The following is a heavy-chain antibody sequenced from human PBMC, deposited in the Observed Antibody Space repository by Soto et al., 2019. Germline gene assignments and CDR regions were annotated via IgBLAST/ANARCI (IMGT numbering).Heavy chain of an antibody. J-gene: IGHJ4*02. CDR1: GGSISSSSYY. CDR3: ASRHYYDSSGHLDY. CDR2: IYYSGST. Sequence: SETLSLTCTVSGGSISSSSYYWGWIRQPPGKGLEWIGSIYYSGSTYYNPSLKSRVTISVDTSKNQFSLKLSSVTAADTAVYYCASRHYYDSSGHLDYWGQGTLVTVSS. D-gene: IGHD3-22*01. V-gene: IGHV4-39*01.